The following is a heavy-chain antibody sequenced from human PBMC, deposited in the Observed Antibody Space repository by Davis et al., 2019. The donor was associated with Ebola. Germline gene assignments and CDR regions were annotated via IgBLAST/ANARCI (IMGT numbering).Heavy chain of an antibody. CDR3: TTGWLDP. Sequence: GESLKISCAASGFTFSSYAMSWVRQAPGKGLEWVSAISGSGGSTYYADSVKGRFTISRDNSKNSLYLQMNSLRAEDTAVYYCTTGWLDPWGQGTLVTVSS. CDR2: ISGSGGST. V-gene: IGHV3-23*01. J-gene: IGHJ5*02. CDR1: GFTFSSYA.